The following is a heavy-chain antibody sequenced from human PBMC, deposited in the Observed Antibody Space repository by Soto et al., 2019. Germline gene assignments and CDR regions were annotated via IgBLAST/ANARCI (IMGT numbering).Heavy chain of an antibody. Sequence: GGSLRLSCAASGFTFSSYGMHWVRQAPGKGLEWVAVISYDGSNKYYADSVKGRFTISRDNSKNTLYLQMNSLRAEDTAVYYCAKAGSPGWSEIAVAGLWAVGNYYYYGMDVWGQGTTVTVSS. CDR1: GFTFSSYG. V-gene: IGHV3-30*18. CDR3: AKAGSPGWSEIAVAGLWAVGNYYYYGMDV. CDR2: ISYDGSNK. J-gene: IGHJ6*02. D-gene: IGHD6-19*01.